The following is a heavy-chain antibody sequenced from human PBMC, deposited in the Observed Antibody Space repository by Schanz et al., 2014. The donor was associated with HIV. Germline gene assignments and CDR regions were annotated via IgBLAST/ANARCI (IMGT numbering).Heavy chain of an antibody. J-gene: IGHJ4*02. Sequence: EVQLAESGGGLVQPGRSLRLSCAASGFTFDDYAMHWVRQAPGKGLVWVSRINSEGSSTTYEYADSVKGRFTISRDNVRNTLYLQMNSLRAEDTGVYYCVRGPGYNMHLDYWGQGTLVTVSS. D-gene: IGHD1-20*01. CDR1: GFTFDDYA. CDR2: INSEGSST. V-gene: IGHV3-74*03. CDR3: VRGPGYNMHLDY.